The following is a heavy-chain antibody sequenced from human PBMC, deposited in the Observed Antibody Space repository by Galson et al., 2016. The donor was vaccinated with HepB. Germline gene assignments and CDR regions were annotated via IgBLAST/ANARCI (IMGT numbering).Heavy chain of an antibody. CDR1: GFNVNDYN. V-gene: IGHV3-30*18. D-gene: IGHD2-2*01. J-gene: IGHJ4*02. Sequence: SLRLSCAVSGFNVNDYNMHWVRQAPGKGLERAAVVSYDGSKYYADSVRGRFTISSDNSKNPLYLEMSSLRGEDTAVYYCAKDVRYCSMTSRQVCQLHYWGQGTLVTVSS. CDR3: AKDVRYCSMTSRQVCQLHY. CDR2: VSYDGSK.